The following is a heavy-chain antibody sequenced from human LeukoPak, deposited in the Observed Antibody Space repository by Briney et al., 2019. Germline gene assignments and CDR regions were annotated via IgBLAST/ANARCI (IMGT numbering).Heavy chain of an antibody. CDR1: GFTFSNYG. J-gene: IGHJ4*02. Sequence: PGGSLRLSCGASGFTFSNYGMHWVRQAPGKGLEYVSAISSNGGSTYYANSVKGRFTISRDNSKNTLYLQMGSLRAEDMAVYYCASEGVVVPAAMSPLGYWGQGTLVTVSS. D-gene: IGHD2-2*01. CDR2: ISSNGGST. V-gene: IGHV3-64*01. CDR3: ASEGVVVPAAMSPLGY.